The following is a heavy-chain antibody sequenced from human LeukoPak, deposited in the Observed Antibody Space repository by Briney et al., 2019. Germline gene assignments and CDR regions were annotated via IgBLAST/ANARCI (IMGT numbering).Heavy chain of an antibody. CDR2: IIHDGNNK. CDR3: ARARYSYGYWAYFDY. J-gene: IGHJ4*02. Sequence: GGSLRLSCAASGFTFINYGMHWVRQAPGKGLEWLAVIIHDGNNKYYADSVKGRFTISRDNAKNSLYLQMNSLRAEDTAVYYCARARYSYGYWAYFDYWGQGTLVTVSS. V-gene: IGHV3-30*03. CDR1: GFTFINYG. D-gene: IGHD5-18*01.